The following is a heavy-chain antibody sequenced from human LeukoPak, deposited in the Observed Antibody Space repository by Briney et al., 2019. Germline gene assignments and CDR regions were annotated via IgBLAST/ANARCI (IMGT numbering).Heavy chain of an antibody. CDR2: ISYSGST. J-gene: IGHJ4*02. V-gene: IGHV4-59*12. CDR1: GGSISSYY. Sequence: PSETLSLTCTVSGGSISSYYWSWIRQPPGKGLEWIGYISYSGSTYYNPSLKSRVTISVDTSKNQFSLKLSSVTAADTAVYYCARAVSGSYSFDYWGQGTLVTVSS. D-gene: IGHD3-10*01. CDR3: ARAVSGSYSFDY.